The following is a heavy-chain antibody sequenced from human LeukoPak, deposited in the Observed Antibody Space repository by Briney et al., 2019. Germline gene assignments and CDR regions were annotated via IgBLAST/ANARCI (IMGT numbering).Heavy chain of an antibody. CDR2: ISADGHTK. CDR1: RFVFTNYY. CDR3: ARAGTCGGYKVFDS. V-gene: IGHV3-11*01. D-gene: IGHD5-24*01. Sequence: GGSLRLSCVASRFVFTNYYMSWVRQTPGKGLDWIATISADGHTKYYADSAEGRFTISRDNAKDSFSLQMNSLRADDAAVYFCARAGTCGGYKVFDSWGHGTLVTVSS. J-gene: IGHJ5*01.